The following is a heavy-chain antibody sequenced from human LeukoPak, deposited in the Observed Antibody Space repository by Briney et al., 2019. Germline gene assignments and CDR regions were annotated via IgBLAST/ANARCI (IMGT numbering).Heavy chain of an antibody. D-gene: IGHD4-11*01. CDR1: GFTFSSYE. V-gene: IGHV3-48*03. CDR2: ISSSGSTI. J-gene: IGHJ4*02. Sequence: GSLRLSCAASGFTFSSYEMNWVRQAPGKGLEWVSYISSSGSTIYYADSVKGRFTISRDNAKNSLYLQMNSLRAEDTAVYYCVRDYSNNDYWGQGTLVTVSS. CDR3: VRDYSNNDY.